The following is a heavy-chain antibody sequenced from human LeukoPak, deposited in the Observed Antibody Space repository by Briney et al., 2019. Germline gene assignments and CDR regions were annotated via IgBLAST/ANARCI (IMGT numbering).Heavy chain of an antibody. CDR1: GFTFSSYA. CDR3: AKVYYYYDSSGYNACDY. J-gene: IGHJ4*02. V-gene: IGHV3-30-3*01. D-gene: IGHD3-22*01. CDR2: ISYDGSNK. Sequence: GGSLRLSCAASGFTFSSYAMHWVRQAPGKGLEWVAVISYDGSNKYYADSVKGRFTISRDNSKNTLYLQMNSLRAEDTAVYYCAKVYYYYDSSGYNACDYWGQGTLVTVSS.